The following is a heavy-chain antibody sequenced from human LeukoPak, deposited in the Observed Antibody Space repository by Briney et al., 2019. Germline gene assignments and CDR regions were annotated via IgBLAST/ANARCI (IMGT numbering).Heavy chain of an antibody. CDR2: INPSGSST. Sequence: GASVKVSCKASGYTFTSHYMHWVRQAPGQGLEWMGLINPSGSSTLYAQKFQGRVTMTRDMSTTTDYMELSSLRSEDTAVYYCARGASGSYYTLFDYWGQGTLVTVSS. CDR3: ARGASGSYYTLFDY. D-gene: IGHD1-26*01. V-gene: IGHV1-46*01. J-gene: IGHJ4*02. CDR1: GYTFTSHY.